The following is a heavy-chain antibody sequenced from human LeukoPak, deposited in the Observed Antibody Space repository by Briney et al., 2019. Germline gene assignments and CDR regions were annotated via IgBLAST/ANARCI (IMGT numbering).Heavy chain of an antibody. CDR3: ARHDLGGTSPFDY. J-gene: IGHJ4*02. Sequence: ASVKVSCKTSGYXSTNYYIHWVRQAPGQGLEWMGIIKPSGDDTTYPQKFQGRVTMTRDTSTSTVYMELSSLRSDDTAVYYCARHDLGGTSPFDYWGQGTLVTVSS. V-gene: IGHV1-46*01. CDR2: IKPSGDDT. CDR1: GYXSTNYY. D-gene: IGHD4-23*01.